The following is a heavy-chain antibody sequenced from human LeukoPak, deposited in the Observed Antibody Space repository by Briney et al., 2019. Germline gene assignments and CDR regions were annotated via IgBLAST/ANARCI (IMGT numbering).Heavy chain of an antibody. CDR2: ISSSSSYI. J-gene: IGHJ6*02. CDR3: AGGSGRPYCYYGMDV. V-gene: IGHV3-21*01. Sequence: GGSLRLSCAASGFTFSSYSMNWVRQAPGKGLEWVSSISSSSSYIYYADSVKGRSTISRDNAKNSLYLQMNSLRAEDTAVYYCAGGSGRPYCYYGMDVWGQGTTVTVSS. D-gene: IGHD3-10*01. CDR1: GFTFSSYS.